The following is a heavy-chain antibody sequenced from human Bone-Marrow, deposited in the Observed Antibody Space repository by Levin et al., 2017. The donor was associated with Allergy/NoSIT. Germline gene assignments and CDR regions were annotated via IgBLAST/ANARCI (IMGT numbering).Heavy chain of an antibody. CDR2: MNPNSGAT. CDR1: GYTFTGYY. Sequence: ASVKVSCKASGYTFTGYYIHWVRQAPGQGFEWMGWMNPNSGATNSAQKFQDRVTMTRDTSVSTAYMELSRLTSDDTAVYYCARAGDDLHDYRLFHYWGQGTLFTVSS. CDR3: ARAGDDLHDYRLFHY. V-gene: IGHV1-2*02. J-gene: IGHJ4*02. D-gene: IGHD3-16*01.